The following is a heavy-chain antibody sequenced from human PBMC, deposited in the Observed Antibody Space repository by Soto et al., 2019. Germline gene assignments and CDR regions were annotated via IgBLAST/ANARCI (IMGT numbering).Heavy chain of an antibody. V-gene: IGHV1-69*13. CDR3: AREPDTAMVPHFDY. CDR1: GGTFSGYA. Sequence: SVKVSCKASGGTFSGYAISWVRQAPGQGLEWMGGIIPIFGTANYAQKFQGRVTITADESTSTAYMELSSLRSEDTAVYYCAREPDTAMVPHFDYWGQGTLVTVSS. J-gene: IGHJ4*02. CDR2: IIPIFGTA. D-gene: IGHD5-18*01.